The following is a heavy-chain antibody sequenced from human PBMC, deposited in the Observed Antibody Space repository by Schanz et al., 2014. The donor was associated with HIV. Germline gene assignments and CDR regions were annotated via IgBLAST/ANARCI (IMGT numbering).Heavy chain of an antibody. Sequence: EVQLLESGGGLVKPGGSLRLSCAASGFTFSSYNMNWVRQAPGKGLEWVSSISTSSTYIYYADSVKGRFTISRDNAKNSLFLQMNSLRAEDTAVYYCARGRDGYNSVYXXYWGQGTLXXVSS. CDR1: GFTFSSYN. CDR2: ISTSSTYI. V-gene: IGHV3-21*01. D-gene: IGHD5-12*01. J-gene: IGHJ4*02. CDR3: ARGRDGYNSVYXXY.